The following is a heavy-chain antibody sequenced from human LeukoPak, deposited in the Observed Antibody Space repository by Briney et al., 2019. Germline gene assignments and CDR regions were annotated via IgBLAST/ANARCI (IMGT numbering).Heavy chain of an antibody. D-gene: IGHD5-12*01. CDR1: GFTFSNHA. V-gene: IGHV3-23*01. Sequence: GGSLRLSCAASGFTFSNHAMSWVRQSPGKRLEWVSALSSNGYRTYYTDSVKGRFTISRDNSKNTLYLQMNSLRAEDTAIYYCAKTSRVNSAYDSPFHYWGLGTLVTVSS. J-gene: IGHJ4*02. CDR3: AKTSRVNSAYDSPFHY. CDR2: LSSNGYRT.